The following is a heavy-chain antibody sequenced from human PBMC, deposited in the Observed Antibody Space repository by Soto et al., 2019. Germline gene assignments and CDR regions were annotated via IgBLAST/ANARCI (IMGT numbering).Heavy chain of an antibody. D-gene: IGHD6-13*01. CDR1: GFTFSSFW. CDR2: INSDASTT. J-gene: IGHJ4*02. V-gene: IGHV3-74*01. Sequence: EVQLVESGGGLVQPGGSLRLSCAASGFTFSSFWMYWVRQAPGKGLVWVSRINSDASTTSYADSVKGRFTISRDNAKNTLDPQMNSPRAEDTAVYYCARSPPGGGGGQLVLDYWGQGTLVTVSS. CDR3: ARSPPGGGGGQLVLDY.